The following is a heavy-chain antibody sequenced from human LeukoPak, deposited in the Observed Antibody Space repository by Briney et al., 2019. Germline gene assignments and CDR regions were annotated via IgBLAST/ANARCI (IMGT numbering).Heavy chain of an antibody. CDR2: IYYSGST. Sequence: SETLSLTCTVSGGSISSYYWSWIRQPPGKGLEWIGYIYYSGSTNYNPSLKSRVTISVDTPKNQFSLKLSSVTAADTAVYYCAVSDCSGGGCYVDYWGQGTLVTVSS. CDR3: AVSDCSGGGCYVDY. D-gene: IGHD2-15*01. CDR1: GGSISSYY. J-gene: IGHJ4*02. V-gene: IGHV4-59*01.